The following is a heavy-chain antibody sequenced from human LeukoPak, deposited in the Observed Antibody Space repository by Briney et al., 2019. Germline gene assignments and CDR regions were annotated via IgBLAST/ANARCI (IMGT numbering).Heavy chain of an antibody. CDR1: GFTFSSYA. CDR3: AKDGAWLRFDD. Sequence: GGSLRLSCAASGFTFSSYAMHWVRQAPGKGLEWVALISYDGSNKYYADSVKGRFTISRDNSKNTLYLQMNSLRAEDTAVYYCAKDGAWLRFDDWGQGILVTVSS. J-gene: IGHJ4*02. CDR2: ISYDGSNK. D-gene: IGHD5-12*01. V-gene: IGHV3-30*04.